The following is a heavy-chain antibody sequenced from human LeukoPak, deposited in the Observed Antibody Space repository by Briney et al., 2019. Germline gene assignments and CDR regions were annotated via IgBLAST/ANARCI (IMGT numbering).Heavy chain of an antibody. CDR3: ARRSLSGDIGY. D-gene: IGHD7-27*01. Sequence: PSETLSLTCTVSGGSISSSSYYWGWIRQPPGKGLEWIGSIYYSGSTYYNPSLKSRVTISVDTSKNQFSLKLSSVTAADTAVYYCARRSLSGDIGYWGQGTLVTVSS. V-gene: IGHV4-39*01. CDR2: IYYSGST. J-gene: IGHJ4*02. CDR1: GGSISSSSYY.